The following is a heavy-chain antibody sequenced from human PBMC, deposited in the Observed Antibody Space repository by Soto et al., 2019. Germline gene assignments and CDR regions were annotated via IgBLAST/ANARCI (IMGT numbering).Heavy chain of an antibody. CDR3: ARDRGSEVFDS. J-gene: IGHJ5*01. D-gene: IGHD5-12*01. CDR1: GFNFNVYS. Sequence: PGGSLRLSCAASGFNFNVYSMNWVRQAPGKGLEWISSISSSSNYIHYRDSVRGRFTISRDNAKNSLYLQPDSLRVEDTAVYFCARDRGSEVFDSWGQGTLVTVAS. V-gene: IGHV3-21*01. CDR2: ISSSSNYI.